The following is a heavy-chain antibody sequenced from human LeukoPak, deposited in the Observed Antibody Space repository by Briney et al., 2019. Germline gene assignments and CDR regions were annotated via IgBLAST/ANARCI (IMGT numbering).Heavy chain of an antibody. V-gene: IGHV4-30-2*01. CDR2: IYHSGST. CDR3: ARGYYYYYVDV. Sequence: PSETLSLTCTVSGGSISSGGYYWSWIRQPPGKGLEWIGYIYHSGSTYYNPSLKSRVTISVDRSKNQFSLKLSSVTAADTAVYYCARGYYYYYVDVWGKGTTVTVSS. CDR1: GGSISSGGYY. J-gene: IGHJ6*03.